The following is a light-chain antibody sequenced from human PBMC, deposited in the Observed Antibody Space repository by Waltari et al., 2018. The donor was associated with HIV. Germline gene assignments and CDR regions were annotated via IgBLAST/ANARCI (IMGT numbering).Light chain of an antibody. CDR2: STD. Sequence: QSVLTQSPSASGTPVQRVTISCSGRNSNIGSNTVNWYHQLPGTAPKLLIYSTDQRPSGVPDRYSASKSGTSASLAIRGLQPEDEADYYCATWDDSLNAWVFGGGTKLTVL. CDR3: ATWDDSLNAWV. V-gene: IGLV1-44*01. CDR1: NSNIGSNT. J-gene: IGLJ3*02.